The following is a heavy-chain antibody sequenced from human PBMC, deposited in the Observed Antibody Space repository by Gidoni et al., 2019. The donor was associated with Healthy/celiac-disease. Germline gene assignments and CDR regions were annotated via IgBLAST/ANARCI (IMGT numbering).Heavy chain of an antibody. CDR2: IYYSGST. V-gene: IGHV4-59*01. Sequence: QVQLQESGPGLVKPSETLSLTCTVSGGSISSYYWSWIRQPPGKGLEWIGYIYYSGSTNYNPSLKSRVTISVDTSKNQFSLKLSSVTAADTAVYYCAREGRQPRRRAYFDYWGQGTLVTVSS. CDR1: GGSISSYY. D-gene: IGHD1-26*01. J-gene: IGHJ4*02. CDR3: AREGRQPRRRAYFDY.